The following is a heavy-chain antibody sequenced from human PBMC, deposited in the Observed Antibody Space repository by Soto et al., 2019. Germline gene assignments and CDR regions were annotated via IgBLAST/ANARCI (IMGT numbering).Heavy chain of an antibody. CDR1: GFTFSVYT. D-gene: IGHD6-6*01. CDR2: ITSSGTTI. V-gene: IGHV3-48*02. J-gene: IGHJ5*02. CDR3: ARDGYSTSSDWPWFDP. Sequence: EAQLVESGGGLVQLGGSLRLSCAASGFTFSVYTMHWVRQSPGKGLEWISSITSSGTTISYADSVKGRFTISRDNAKSSLFLQMDTLRDEDTAVYYCARDGYSTSSDWPWFDPWGQGTLVTVSS.